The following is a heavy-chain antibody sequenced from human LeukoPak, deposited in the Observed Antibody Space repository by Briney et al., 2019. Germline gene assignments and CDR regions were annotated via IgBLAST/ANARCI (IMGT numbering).Heavy chain of an antibody. CDR1: GFTFSSYA. Sequence: PGGSLRLSCAASGFTFSSYAMSWVRQAPGKGLEWVSAISGSGGSTYYADSVKGRSTISRDNSKNTLYLQMNSLRAEDTAVYYCAKLTGVVISYFDYWGQGTLVTVSS. D-gene: IGHD3-22*01. J-gene: IGHJ4*02. CDR3: AKLTGVVISYFDY. CDR2: ISGSGGST. V-gene: IGHV3-23*01.